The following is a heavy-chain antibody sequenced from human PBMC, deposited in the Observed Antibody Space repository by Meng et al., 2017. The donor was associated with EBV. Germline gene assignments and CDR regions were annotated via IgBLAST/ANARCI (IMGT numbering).Heavy chain of an antibody. CDR3: ARGRGYSSSWYPD. V-gene: IGHV3-74*01. CDR2: IPCDGSST. CDR1: GFTFRSYW. D-gene: IGHD6-13*01. Sequence: QLVEAGGGLVQPGGPRSPSFAAPGFTFRSYWLDWVRQAPGKGLVWLSRIPCDGSSTSYTDSVKGRFTISRDNAKNTLYLQMNSLRAEDTAVYYCARGRGYSSSWYPDWGQGTLVTVSS. J-gene: IGHJ4*02.